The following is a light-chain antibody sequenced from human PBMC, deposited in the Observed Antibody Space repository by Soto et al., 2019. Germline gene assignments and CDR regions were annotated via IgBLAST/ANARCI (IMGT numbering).Light chain of an antibody. V-gene: IGKV1-5*03. CDR1: PSISRG. CDR2: EAS. CDR3: QQYNSNSPRT. Sequence: DIQMTQSPSTLSASVGDRVTITCRASPSISRGLAWYQQKPGKAPKLLIYEASNLETVVPSRFSGSGSGTEFTLTISSLQPDDFSTNYCQQYNSNSPRTFGHGTKVEIK. J-gene: IGKJ1*01.